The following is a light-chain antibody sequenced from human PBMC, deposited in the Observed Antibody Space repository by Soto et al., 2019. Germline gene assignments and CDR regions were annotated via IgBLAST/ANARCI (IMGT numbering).Light chain of an antibody. Sequence: IVLTQSPGTLSLSPGERATLSCRASQSVSNYLAWYQQKPGQPPTLLIYVSSSRATGIPDRCSGSGSGTDFTLTISRLEPEDVAVYYCQQYDTSTRYTFGQGTKLEIK. CDR1: QSVSNY. CDR3: QQYDTSTRYT. CDR2: VSS. V-gene: IGKV3-20*01. J-gene: IGKJ2*01.